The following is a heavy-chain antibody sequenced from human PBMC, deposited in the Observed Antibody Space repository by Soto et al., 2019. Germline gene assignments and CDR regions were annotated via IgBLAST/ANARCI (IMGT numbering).Heavy chain of an antibody. Sequence: QVQLQQWGAGLLKPSETLSLTCAVYGGSFSGYYWSWIRQPPRKGLEWIGEINHSGSTNYTPSLKSRVTISVDTSKNQFSLKLSSVTAADTAVYYCARVKYSSSPLSWGQGTLVTVSS. J-gene: IGHJ1*01. D-gene: IGHD6-13*01. CDR2: INHSGST. CDR1: GGSFSGYY. CDR3: ARVKYSSSPLS. V-gene: IGHV4-34*01.